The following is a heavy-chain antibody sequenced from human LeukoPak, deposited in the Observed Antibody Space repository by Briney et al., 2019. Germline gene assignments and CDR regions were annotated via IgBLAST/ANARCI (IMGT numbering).Heavy chain of an antibody. CDR3: ATARNFRFEY. J-gene: IGHJ4*02. Sequence: GSLRLSCATSGLTFRTTWMHWVRQAPGKGLMWVSRMNGEGTTTDYADSVKGRFTVSRDYAKNTLFLQMNNLRTEDTALYFCATARNFRFEYWGQGSLVIVSA. CDR2: MNGEGTTT. V-gene: IGHV3-74*01. CDR1: GLTFRTTW. D-gene: IGHD1-7*01.